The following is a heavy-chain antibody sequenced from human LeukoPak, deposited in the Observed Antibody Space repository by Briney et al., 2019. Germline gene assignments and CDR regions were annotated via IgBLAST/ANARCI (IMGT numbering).Heavy chain of an antibody. CDR1: GYTFTSYG. J-gene: IGHJ4*02. CDR3: ARDRWGTNDY. D-gene: IGHD7-27*01. V-gene: IGHV1-8*03. Sequence: VASVKVSCKASGYTFTSYGISWVRQAPGQGLEWMGWMNPNSGNTGYAQKFQGRVTITRNTSISTAYMELSSLRSEDTAVYYCARDRWGTNDYWGQGTLVTVSS. CDR2: MNPNSGNT.